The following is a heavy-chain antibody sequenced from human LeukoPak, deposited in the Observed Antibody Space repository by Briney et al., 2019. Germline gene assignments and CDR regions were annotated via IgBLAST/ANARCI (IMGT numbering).Heavy chain of an antibody. D-gene: IGHD1-26*01. CDR3: ARGRSTWHLDY. CDR1: RFTFSSYS. CDR2: ISSSSSYI. Sequence: NTGGSLRLSCAASRFTFSSYSMNWVRQAPGKGLEWVSSISSSSSYIYYADSVKGRFTISRDNAKNSLSLQMNSLRAEDTAVYYCARGRSTWHLDYWGQGTLVTVSS. V-gene: IGHV3-21*01. J-gene: IGHJ4*02.